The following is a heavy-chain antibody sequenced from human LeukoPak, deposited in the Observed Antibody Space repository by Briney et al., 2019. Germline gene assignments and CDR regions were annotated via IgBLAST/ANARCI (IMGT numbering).Heavy chain of an antibody. J-gene: IGHJ3*02. Sequence: SGPALVKPTQTLTLTCTFSGFSLSTSGMRESWIRQPPGKALEWLARIDWDDDKFYSTSLKTRLTISKDTSKNQVVLTMTNMDPVDTATYYCARMVTVACDAFDIWGQGTMVTVPS. CDR1: GFSLSTSGMR. D-gene: IGHD3-10*01. V-gene: IGHV2-70*04. CDR3: ARMVTVACDAFDI. CDR2: IDWDDDK.